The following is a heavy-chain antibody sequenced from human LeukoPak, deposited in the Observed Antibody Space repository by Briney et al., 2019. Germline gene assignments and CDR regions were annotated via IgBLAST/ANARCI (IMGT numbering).Heavy chain of an antibody. CDR1: GYTFTSYY. V-gene: IGHV1-46*01. Sequence: ASVKVSCKASGYTFTSYYMHWVRQAPGQGLEWMGIINPSGGSTSYAQKFQGRVTMTRDMSTSTVYMELSSLRSEDTAVYYCTGRPGAFYSYMDVWGKGTTVTISS. D-gene: IGHD1-1*01. CDR2: INPSGGST. J-gene: IGHJ6*03. CDR3: TGRPGAFYSYMDV.